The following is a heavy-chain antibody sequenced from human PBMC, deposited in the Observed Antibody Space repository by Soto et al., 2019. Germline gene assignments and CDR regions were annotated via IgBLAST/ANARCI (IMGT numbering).Heavy chain of an antibody. V-gene: IGHV4-59*08. CDR1: GGSIGNSY. D-gene: IGHD6-13*01. CDR3: ARHSSSWPIFDY. J-gene: IGHJ4*02. CDR2: IYYSGSS. Sequence: QVQLQESGPGLVKPSETLSLTCTVSGGSIGNSYWSWIRQSPGKGLEWIGYIYYSGSSNYNPSLKSLVSISVDTSMNQFSLKLSSVTAADTAVYYCARHSSSWPIFDYWGQGTLVIVSS.